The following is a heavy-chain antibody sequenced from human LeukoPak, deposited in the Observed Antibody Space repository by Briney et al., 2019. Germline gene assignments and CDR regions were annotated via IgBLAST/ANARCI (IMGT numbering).Heavy chain of an antibody. V-gene: IGHV3-7*03. CDR1: GFTFSSYW. CDR3: AKVGSSGRTQAFDI. J-gene: IGHJ3*02. CDR2: IKQDGSEK. Sequence: PGGSLRLSCAASGFTFSSYWMSWVRQAPGKGLEWVANIKQDGSEKYYVDSVKGRFTISRDNAKNSLYLQMNSLRAEDTAVYYCAKVGSSGRTQAFDIWGQGTMVTVSS. D-gene: IGHD6-19*01.